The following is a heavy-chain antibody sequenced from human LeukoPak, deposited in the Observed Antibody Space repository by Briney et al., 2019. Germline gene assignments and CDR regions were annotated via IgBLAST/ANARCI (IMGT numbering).Heavy chain of an antibody. D-gene: IGHD3-22*01. Sequence: GASVKVSCKASGYTFTGYYMHWVRQAPGQGLEWMGWINPNSGGTNYAQKFQGRVTMTRDTSTSTVYMELSSLRSEDTAVYYCARDLLYYYDSSGYSPFDYWGQGTLVTVSS. V-gene: IGHV1-2*02. CDR2: INPNSGGT. J-gene: IGHJ4*02. CDR1: GYTFTGYY. CDR3: ARDLLYYYDSSGYSPFDY.